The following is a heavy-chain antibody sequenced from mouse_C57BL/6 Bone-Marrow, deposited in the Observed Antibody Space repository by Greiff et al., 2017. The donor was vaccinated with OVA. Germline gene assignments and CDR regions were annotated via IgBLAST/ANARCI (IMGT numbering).Heavy chain of an antibody. Sequence: EVKVVESEGGLVQPGSSMKLSCTASGFTFSDYYMAWVRQVPEKGLEWVANINYDGSSTYYLDSLKSRFIISRDNAKNILYLQMSSLKSEDTATYYCARDDYGSSRDWYFDVWGTGTTVTVSS. CDR2: INYDGSST. D-gene: IGHD1-1*01. V-gene: IGHV5-16*01. CDR1: GFTFSDYY. CDR3: ARDDYGSSRDWYFDV. J-gene: IGHJ1*03.